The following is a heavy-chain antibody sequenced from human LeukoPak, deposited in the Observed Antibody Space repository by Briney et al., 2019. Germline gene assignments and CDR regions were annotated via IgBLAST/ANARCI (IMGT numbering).Heavy chain of an antibody. CDR3: ARDPTNDSSGYYYD. CDR2: IYSGGST. CDR1: GFTVSSNY. J-gene: IGHJ4*02. V-gene: IGHV3-53*01. D-gene: IGHD3-22*01. Sequence: GGSLRLSCAASGFTVSSNYMSWVRQAPGKGLEWVSVIYSGGSTYYADSVKGRFTISRDNSKNTLYLQMNSLRAEDTAVYYCARDPTNDSSGYYYDWGQGTLVTVSS.